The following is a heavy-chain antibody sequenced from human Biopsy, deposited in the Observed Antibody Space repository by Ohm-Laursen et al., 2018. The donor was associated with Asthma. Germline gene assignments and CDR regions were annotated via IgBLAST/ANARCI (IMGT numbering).Heavy chain of an antibody. V-gene: IGHV4-31*03. CDR2: IYYSGST. J-gene: IGHJ4*02. CDR1: GGSISRGGYY. D-gene: IGHD7-27*01. CDR3: ARWGSFGFDY. Sequence: TLSLTCTVSGGSISRGGYYWSWIRQHPGKGLEWIGCIYYSGSTYYNPSLKSRVTISVDTSKNQFSLNLSSVTAADTAVYYCARWGSFGFDYWGQGTLVTVSS.